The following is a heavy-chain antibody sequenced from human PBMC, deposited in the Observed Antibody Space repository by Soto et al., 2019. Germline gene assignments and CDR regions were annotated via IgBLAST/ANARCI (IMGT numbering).Heavy chain of an antibody. D-gene: IGHD2-2*01. J-gene: IGHJ5*02. CDR2: IYYSGST. Sequence: SETLSLTCTVPGGSISSSSYYWGWIRQPPGKGLEWIGSIYYSGSTYYNPSLKSRVTISVDTSKNQFSLKLSSVTAADTAVYYCARHPSPRPVSSNWFDPWGQGTLVTVSS. CDR3: ARHPSPRPVSSNWFDP. CDR1: GGSISSSSYY. V-gene: IGHV4-39*01.